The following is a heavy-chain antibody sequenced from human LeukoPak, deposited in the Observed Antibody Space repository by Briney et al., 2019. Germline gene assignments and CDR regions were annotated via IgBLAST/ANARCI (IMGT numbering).Heavy chain of an antibody. CDR2: IYYTGDI. CDR1: GGSISDGAYY. D-gene: IGHD6-13*01. J-gene: IGHJ3*02. CDR3: AREGAATGTPRAFDI. Sequence: SQTLSLTCTVSGGSISDGAYYWTWIRQHPGKGLEWIGYIYYTGDIFYNLSLKSRLTISVDTSKNHFSLKLNPVTAADTAVYFCAREGAATGTPRAFDIWGPGTMVTVSS. V-gene: IGHV4-31*03.